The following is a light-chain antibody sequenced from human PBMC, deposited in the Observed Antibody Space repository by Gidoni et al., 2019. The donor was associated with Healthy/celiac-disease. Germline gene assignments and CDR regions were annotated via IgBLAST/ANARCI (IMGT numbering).Light chain of an antibody. J-gene: IGLJ3*02. CDR2: DVS. Sequence: QSALTQPRSVSGSPGQSVTISCTGTSSDIGDYNYVSWYQQHPGKAPKFMIYDVSKRPSGVPDRFSGSKSGNTASLTISGLQAEDEADYYCCSYAGSYTWVFGGGTKLTV. CDR1: SSDIGDYNY. CDR3: CSYAGSYTWV. V-gene: IGLV2-11*01.